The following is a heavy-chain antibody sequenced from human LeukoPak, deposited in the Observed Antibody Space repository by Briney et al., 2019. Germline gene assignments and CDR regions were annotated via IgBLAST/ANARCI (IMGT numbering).Heavy chain of an antibody. CDR3: ARGHGETYATIWFDP. Sequence: PSETLSLTCTVSGGSISSYYWSWIRQPAGKGLEWIGRIYSSGSTTYNPSLKSRVSMSVDTSKNQFSLKLTSVTAADTAVYYCARGHGETYATIWFDPWGQGTLVTVSS. CDR2: IYSSGST. V-gene: IGHV4-4*07. D-gene: IGHD4-17*01. CDR1: GGSISSYY. J-gene: IGHJ5*02.